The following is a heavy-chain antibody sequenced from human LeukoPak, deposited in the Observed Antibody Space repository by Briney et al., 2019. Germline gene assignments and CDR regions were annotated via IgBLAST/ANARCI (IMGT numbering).Heavy chain of an antibody. CDR3: AKTYRKPTLDAFDI. D-gene: IGHD1-26*01. J-gene: IGHJ3*02. CDR2: IKQDGSEK. V-gene: IGHV3-7*03. Sequence: GGSLRLSCAASGFMLSSYWMSWVRQAPGKGLEWVANIKQDGSEKYYVDSVKGRFTISRDNAKNSLFLQMNSLRAEDTAVYYCAKTYRKPTLDAFDIWGQGTMVTVSS. CDR1: GFMLSSYW.